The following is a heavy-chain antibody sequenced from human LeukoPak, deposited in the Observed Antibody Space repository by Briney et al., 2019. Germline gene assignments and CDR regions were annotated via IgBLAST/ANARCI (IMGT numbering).Heavy chain of an antibody. V-gene: IGHV4-59*01. CDR2: PYNGRHT. D-gene: IGHD4-17*01. CDR3: ARDLGGDYDY. J-gene: IGHJ4*02. Sequence: SETLSLTCTVSGGSISSYYWSWIRQPPGKGLEAVWLPYNGRHTNYNSSLKSRVTISVDTSKNQFSLKLSSVTAAETAVYYCARDLGGDYDYWGQGTLVTVSS. CDR1: GGSISSYY.